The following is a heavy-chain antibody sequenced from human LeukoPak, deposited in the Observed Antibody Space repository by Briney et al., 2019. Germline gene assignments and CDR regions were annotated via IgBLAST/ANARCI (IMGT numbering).Heavy chain of an antibody. Sequence: QPGRSLRLSCAASGFTFDDYAMHWVRQAPGKGLEWVSGISWNSGSIYYADSVKGRFTISRDNAKNSLYLQMNSLRAEDTAVYYCANEYCSGGSCYFDYWGQGTLVTVSS. V-gene: IGHV3-9*01. CDR3: ANEYCSGGSCYFDY. J-gene: IGHJ4*02. CDR1: GFTFDDYA. D-gene: IGHD2-15*01. CDR2: ISWNSGSI.